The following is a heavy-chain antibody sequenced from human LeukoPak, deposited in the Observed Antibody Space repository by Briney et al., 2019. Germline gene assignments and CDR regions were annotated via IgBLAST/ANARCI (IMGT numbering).Heavy chain of an antibody. J-gene: IGHJ4*02. D-gene: IGHD3-10*01. V-gene: IGHV4-59*01. Sequence: SETLSLTCTVSGGSISGYYWSWIRQPPGKGLEWIGYISYSGSTNYNPSLKSRVTISVDTSKNQFSLKLSSVTAADTAVYYCARLAMLRGVPYFDYWGQGALVTVSS. CDR3: ARLAMLRGVPYFDY. CDR2: ISYSGST. CDR1: GGSISGYY.